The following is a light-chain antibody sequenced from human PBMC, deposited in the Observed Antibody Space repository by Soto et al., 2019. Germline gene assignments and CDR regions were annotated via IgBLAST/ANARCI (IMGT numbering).Light chain of an antibody. CDR3: QQYSINSWT. J-gene: IGKJ1*01. V-gene: IGKV1-5*01. Sequence: DMQMTQSPSTLSASVGDRVTITCRASQSISSWLAWYQQKPGKAPKLLIYDASSLESGVPSRLSGSGSGTEFTLTIGSLQPDDFATYYCQQYSINSWTFGQGTKVDIK. CDR1: QSISSW. CDR2: DAS.